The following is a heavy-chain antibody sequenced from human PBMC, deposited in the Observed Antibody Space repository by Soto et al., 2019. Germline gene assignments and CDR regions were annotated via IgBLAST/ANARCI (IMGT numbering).Heavy chain of an antibody. D-gene: IGHD2-15*01. J-gene: IGHJ4*02. V-gene: IGHV1-18*01. CDR2: ISIYYGNT. Sequence: QVQLVQSGAEVKKPGASVKVSCKGSGYTFTDYGILWLRQAPGQGLEWMGWISIYYGNTDYSQKFQGRVTMTRDISTTTAHMELTSLRSDDTAVYYCAILPSEKYEYDFWGQGTPVTVSS. CDR3: AILPSEKYEYDF. CDR1: GYTFTDYG.